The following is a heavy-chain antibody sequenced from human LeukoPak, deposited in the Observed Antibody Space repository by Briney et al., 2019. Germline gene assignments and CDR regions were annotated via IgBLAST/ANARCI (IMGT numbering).Heavy chain of an antibody. Sequence: PGGSLRLSCAASEFTFSRHWMHWVRQAPGKGLVWASRINPDGSITNYADPVKGRFTVSRDNAKDTLYLQMNSLRADDTAVYYCARSLVGASDYWGQGTLVTVSS. CDR1: EFTFSRHW. CDR3: ARSLVGASDY. D-gene: IGHD1-26*01. CDR2: INPDGSIT. J-gene: IGHJ4*02. V-gene: IGHV3-74*01.